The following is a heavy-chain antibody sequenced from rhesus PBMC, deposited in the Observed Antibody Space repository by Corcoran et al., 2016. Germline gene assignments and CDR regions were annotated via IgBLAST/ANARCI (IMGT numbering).Heavy chain of an antibody. Sequence: QLVGTGGGLVQPGGSLRLSCEASRFTFSSFAMSWVRQAPGQGLEGVSGISYTCDTTFYADSVKGRFTISRDNSRDTISLQMNSLRAEDTAIYFCAKGGFGWNRDRFDLWGSGVVVTVSS. CDR3: AKGGFGWNRDRFDL. V-gene: IGHV3S5*01. J-gene: IGHJ5-1*01. CDR2: ISYTCDTT. CDR1: RFTFSSFA. D-gene: IGHD1-20*01.